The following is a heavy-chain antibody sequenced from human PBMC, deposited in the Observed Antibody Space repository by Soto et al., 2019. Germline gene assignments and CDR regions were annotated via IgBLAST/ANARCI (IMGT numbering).Heavy chain of an antibody. CDR1: GGTFSTYP. D-gene: IGHD6-13*01. CDR2: IIPLFGTT. Sequence: QVQLVQSGAEVRMPGSSVKVSCKASGGTFSTYPINWVRQAPGQGLEWMGGIIPLFGTTNYAQKLKGRVTITADESMSTAYMELSSLRAEDAAVYYCARGATHGSSWYFWFDPWGQGTLVTVSS. V-gene: IGHV1-69*01. J-gene: IGHJ5*02. CDR3: ARGATHGSSWYFWFDP.